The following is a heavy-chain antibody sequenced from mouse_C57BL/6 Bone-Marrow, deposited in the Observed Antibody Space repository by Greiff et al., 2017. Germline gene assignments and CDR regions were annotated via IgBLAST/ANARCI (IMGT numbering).Heavy chain of an antibody. J-gene: IGHJ2*01. Sequence: QVQLQQSGAELVKPGASVKMSCKASGYTFTSYWITWVKQRPGQGLEWIGDIYPTSGRTNYNEKFKSKAILTVDTSSNTAYMQLRSLTSEDSAVLYCARSGPLGRSFDYWGQGTTLTVSS. D-gene: IGHD4-1*01. CDR3: ARSGPLGRSFDY. V-gene: IGHV1-55*01. CDR2: IYPTSGRT. CDR1: GYTFTSYW.